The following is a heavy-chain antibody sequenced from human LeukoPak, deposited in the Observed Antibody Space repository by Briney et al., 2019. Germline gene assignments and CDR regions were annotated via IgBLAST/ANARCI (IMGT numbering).Heavy chain of an antibody. Sequence: PGGSLRLSCAASGFTFTNYAMSWVRQTPGKGLEWVAATVGSRPDTYHADSVKGRFTVSRDNSKNTLYLQMNSLRAEDTAVYYCAKDHYYGSGSYYNGHLDYWGQGTLVTVSS. CDR1: GFTFTNYA. D-gene: IGHD3-10*01. V-gene: IGHV3-23*01. CDR3: AKDHYYGSGSYYNGHLDY. CDR2: TVGSRPDT. J-gene: IGHJ4*02.